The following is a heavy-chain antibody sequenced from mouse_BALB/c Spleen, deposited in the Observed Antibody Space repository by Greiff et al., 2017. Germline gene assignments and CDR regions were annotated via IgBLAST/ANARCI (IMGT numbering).Heavy chain of an antibody. CDR1: GFNIKDYY. CDR3: NAWSRGWFAY. J-gene: IGHJ3*01. V-gene: IGHV14-4*02. CDR2: IDPENGDT. Sequence: EVQLQQSGAELVRSGASVKLSCTASGFNIKDYYMHWVKQRPEQGLEWIGWIDPENGDTEYAPKFQGKATMTADTSSNTAYLQLSSLTSEDTAVYDCNAWSRGWFAYWGQGTLVTVSA.